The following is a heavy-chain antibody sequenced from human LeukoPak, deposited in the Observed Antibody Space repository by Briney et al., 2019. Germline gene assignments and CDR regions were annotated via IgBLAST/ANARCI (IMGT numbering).Heavy chain of an antibody. J-gene: IGHJ5*02. Sequence: PSETLSLTCTVSGGSISSSYWSWIRQPPGKGLEWIGYIYSSGGTNYNPSLKSRVTISVDTSKNQFSLKLSSVTAADTAIYYCARGGYYGSGNDFRFDPWGQGTLVTVSS. CDR3: ARGGYYGSGNDFRFDP. CDR1: GGSISSSY. V-gene: IGHV4-59*01. CDR2: IYSSGGT. D-gene: IGHD3-10*01.